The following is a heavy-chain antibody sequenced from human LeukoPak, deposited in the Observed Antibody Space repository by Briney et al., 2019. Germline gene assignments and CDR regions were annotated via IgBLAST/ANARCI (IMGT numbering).Heavy chain of an antibody. Sequence: SQTLSLTCAISGDSVSSNSAAWNWIRQSPSRGLEWLGRTYYRSKWYNDYAVSVKSRITINPDTPKNQFSLQLNSVTPEDTAVYYCARDREGIDYGGNPGGCFDYWGQGTLVTVSS. CDR3: ARDREGIDYGGNPGGCFDY. D-gene: IGHD4-17*01. J-gene: IGHJ4*02. CDR2: TYYRSKWYN. V-gene: IGHV6-1*01. CDR1: GDSVSSNSAA.